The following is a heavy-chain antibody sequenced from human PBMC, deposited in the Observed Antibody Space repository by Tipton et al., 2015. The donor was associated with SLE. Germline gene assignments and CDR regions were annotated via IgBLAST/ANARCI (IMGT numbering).Heavy chain of an antibody. CDR1: GDSISSSSYY. D-gene: IGHD2-15*01. Sequence: TLSLTCTVSGDSISSSSYYWGWIRQPPGKGLEWIGSLYYVGSTYYNPSLKSRVTISLDTSKNQFSLKLSSVTAADTAVYFCARQSCIVGNCYFDYWGQGTLVTVSS. CDR2: LYYVGST. V-gene: IGHV4-39*01. CDR3: ARQSCIVGNCYFDY. J-gene: IGHJ4*02.